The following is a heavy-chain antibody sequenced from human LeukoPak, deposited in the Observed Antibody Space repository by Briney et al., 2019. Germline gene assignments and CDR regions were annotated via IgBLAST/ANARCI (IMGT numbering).Heavy chain of an antibody. Sequence: PSETLSLTCTVSGGSISSSSYYWGWIRQPPGKGLEWIGSIYYSGSTYYNPSLKSRVTISVDTSKNQFSLKLSSVTAADTAVYYCARRLTYCGGDCSLFPFDYWGQGTLVTVSS. D-gene: IGHD2-21*02. V-gene: IGHV4-39*01. CDR3: ARRLTYCGGDCSLFPFDY. CDR2: IYYSGST. J-gene: IGHJ4*02. CDR1: GGSISSSSYY.